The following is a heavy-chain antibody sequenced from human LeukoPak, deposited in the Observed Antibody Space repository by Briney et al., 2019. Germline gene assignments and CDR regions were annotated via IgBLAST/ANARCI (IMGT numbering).Heavy chain of an antibody. J-gene: IGHJ4*02. CDR3: ARAMVVLSDY. Sequence: ASVKVSCKASGYSFTDYYVHWVRQAPGQGLEWMGWMNPNSGGTNYAQKFQGRVTMTRDTSISTAYMELSRLTSDDTAVYYCARAMVVLSDYWVQGTQVTVSS. V-gene: IGHV1-2*02. CDR2: MNPNSGGT. D-gene: IGHD3-22*01. CDR1: GYSFTDYY.